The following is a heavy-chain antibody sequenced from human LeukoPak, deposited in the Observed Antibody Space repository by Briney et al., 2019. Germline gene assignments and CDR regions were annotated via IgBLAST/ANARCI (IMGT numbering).Heavy chain of an antibody. CDR2: IIPIFGTS. CDR1: GVTFSNFA. D-gene: IGHD3-22*01. Sequence: ASVKVSCKASGVTFSNFAISWVRQAPGQGLEWMGGIIPIFGTSNYAQKFQGRVTITADKSTTTAYMELSSLRSEDTAVYYCARERSSGYNDAFDIWGQGTMVTVSS. V-gene: IGHV1-69*06. J-gene: IGHJ3*02. CDR3: ARERSSGYNDAFDI.